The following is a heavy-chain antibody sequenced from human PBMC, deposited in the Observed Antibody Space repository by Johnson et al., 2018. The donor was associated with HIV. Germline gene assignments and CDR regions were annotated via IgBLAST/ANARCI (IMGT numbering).Heavy chain of an antibody. CDR2: IKQDGSEK. CDR3: AREDTGYSSSFDAFDV. CDR1: GFTFSNYW. D-gene: IGHD6-13*01. Sequence: EQLVESGGGLVQPGGSLRLSCAASGFTFSNYWMTWVRQAPGKGLEWVANIKQDGSEKYYVDSMKGRFTISRDNAKNSLYLQMNSLRAEDTAVYYCAREDTGYSSSFDAFDVWGQGTMVTVSS. V-gene: IGHV3-7*05. J-gene: IGHJ3*01.